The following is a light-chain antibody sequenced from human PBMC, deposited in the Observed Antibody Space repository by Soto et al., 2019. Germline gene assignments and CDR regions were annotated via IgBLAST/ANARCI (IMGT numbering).Light chain of an antibody. Sequence: ESVLTQSPGTLSLSPGERATLSCRASQSVTNRYFAWYQQRPGQAPRLLIYGISNRATGIPDRFSGSGSGTDFTLTISRLEPEDFVVYYCQHYANWPLTFGGGTKVESK. CDR3: QHYANWPLT. CDR1: QSVTNRY. CDR2: GIS. J-gene: IGKJ4*01. V-gene: IGKV3-20*01.